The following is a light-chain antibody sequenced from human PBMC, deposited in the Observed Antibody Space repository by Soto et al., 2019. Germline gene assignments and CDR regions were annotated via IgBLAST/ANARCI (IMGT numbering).Light chain of an antibody. CDR3: QQYYNLPWT. V-gene: IGKV1-33*01. Sequence: DIQMTQSPSSLSASVGDRVTITCQASQDISNYLNWYQQKPGKAPKLLIYDASNLETGVPSRFSGSGSGTDFTFTISSLQPEDIATYYCQQYYNLPWTFGRGTKVEIK. CDR2: DAS. J-gene: IGKJ1*01. CDR1: QDISNY.